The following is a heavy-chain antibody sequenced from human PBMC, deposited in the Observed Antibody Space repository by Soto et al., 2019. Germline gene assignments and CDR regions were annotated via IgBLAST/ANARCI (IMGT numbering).Heavy chain of an antibody. CDR3: ARDSEGQTTVRDPDYYYYYGMDV. V-gene: IGHV3-30-3*01. Sequence: QVQLVESGGGVVQPGRSLRLSCAASGFTFSSYAMHWVRQAPGKGLEWVAVISYDGSNKYYADSVKGRFTISRDNSKNTLYLQMNSLRAEDTAVYYCARDSEGQTTVRDPDYYYYYGMDVWGQGTTVTVSS. CDR1: GFTFSSYA. J-gene: IGHJ6*02. CDR2: ISYDGSNK. D-gene: IGHD4-17*01.